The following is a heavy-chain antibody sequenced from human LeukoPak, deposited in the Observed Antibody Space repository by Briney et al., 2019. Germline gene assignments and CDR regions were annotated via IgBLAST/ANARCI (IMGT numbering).Heavy chain of an antibody. CDR2: ISRRGGST. CDR3: AKGNYVGYYYYYMDV. Sequence: PGGSLRLACAASGFTFSSYAMGWVRQAPGKGQKWVSGISRRGGSTYYADSVRGRFTISRDNSKNTLYLQMNSLRAEDTAVYYCAKGNYVGYYYYYMDVWGKGTTVTVSS. D-gene: IGHD4-11*01. CDR1: GFTFSSYA. V-gene: IGHV3-23*01. J-gene: IGHJ6*03.